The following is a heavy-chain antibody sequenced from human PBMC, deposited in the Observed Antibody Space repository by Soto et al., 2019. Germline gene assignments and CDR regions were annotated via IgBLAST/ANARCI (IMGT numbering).Heavy chain of an antibody. Sequence: PGGSLRLSCAASEFTFRSYWMHWVRQSPGKGLVWVSRISGDGSSTSYADSVKGRFTISRDNAKNTMNLQMDSLRAEDTAVYYCARSLPGTYGAFDLWGPGTMVTVSS. D-gene: IGHD1-7*01. CDR1: EFTFRSYW. J-gene: IGHJ3*01. CDR3: ARSLPGTYGAFDL. V-gene: IGHV3-74*01. CDR2: ISGDGSST.